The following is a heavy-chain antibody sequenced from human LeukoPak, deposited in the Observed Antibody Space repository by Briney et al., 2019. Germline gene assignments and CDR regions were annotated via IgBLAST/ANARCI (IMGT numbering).Heavy chain of an antibody. CDR1: GGSISDYF. Sequence: SETLSLTCSVSGGSISDYFWGWFRQPPGKGLEWIGHVYYIGKPTCSPSLESRVSISVDTSKNQFSLKLSSVTAAATAVYYCARVTSPRAAILYYFDYWGQGTLVTVSS. J-gene: IGHJ4*02. V-gene: IGHV4-59*12. D-gene: IGHD2-2*02. CDR3: ARVTSPRAAILYYFDY. CDR2: VYYIGKP.